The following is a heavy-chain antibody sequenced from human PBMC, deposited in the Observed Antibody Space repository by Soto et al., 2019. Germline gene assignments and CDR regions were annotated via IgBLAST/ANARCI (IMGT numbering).Heavy chain of an antibody. J-gene: IGHJ4*02. Sequence: PGGSLRLSCTASGFIFSGFTRNWVRQAPGKGLECVSTIGSTGGTTHYTDSVRGRFTISRDNSKNTLFLQMDSLRDEDTAVYFCAKGKGGGGRYYFDYWGQGSLVTVSS. CDR2: IGSTGGTT. V-gene: IGHV3-23*01. CDR3: AKGKGGGGRYYFDY. CDR1: GFIFSGFT. D-gene: IGHD2-15*01.